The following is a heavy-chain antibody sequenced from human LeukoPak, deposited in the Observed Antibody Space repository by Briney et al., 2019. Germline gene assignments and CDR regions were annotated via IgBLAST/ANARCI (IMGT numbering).Heavy chain of an antibody. J-gene: IGHJ5*02. CDR3: ARGVDIVVVPAATNWFDP. CDR2: IFPIFGTA. V-gene: IGHV1-69*13. CDR1: GGTFSSYA. D-gene: IGHD2-2*03. Sequence: ASVKVSCKASGGTFSSYAISWVRQAPGQGLERMGGIFPIFGTANYAQKFQGRVTITADESTSTAYMELSSLRSEDTAVYYCARGVDIVVVPAATNWFDPWGQGTLVTVSS.